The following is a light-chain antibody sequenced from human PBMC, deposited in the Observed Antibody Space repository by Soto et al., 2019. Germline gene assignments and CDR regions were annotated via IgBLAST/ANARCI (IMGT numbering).Light chain of an antibody. CDR3: SSYASSSTLYV. CDR1: SSDVGDYNY. V-gene: IGLV2-14*01. Sequence: LTQPASVSGSPGQSITISCTGTSSDVGDYNYVSWYQQHPGKAPKLMIYEVSNRPSGVSNRFSGSKSGNTASLTISGLQAEDEADYYCSSYASSSTLYVFGTGTKLTVL. CDR2: EVS. J-gene: IGLJ1*01.